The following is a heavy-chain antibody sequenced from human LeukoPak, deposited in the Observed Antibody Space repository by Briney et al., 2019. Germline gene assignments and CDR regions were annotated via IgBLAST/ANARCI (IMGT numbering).Heavy chain of an antibody. Sequence: GESLKISCKGSEYSFTSYWIGWGRQMPGKGLEWMGIINPGDSDTIYSPSFQGQVTISVDKSISTAYLQWSSLTASTTAMYYWARRVSARYGDFDYWGQGTLVTVSS. CDR2: INPGDSDT. V-gene: IGHV5-51*01. CDR3: ARRVSARYGDFDY. CDR1: EYSFTSYW. J-gene: IGHJ4*02. D-gene: IGHD4/OR15-4a*01.